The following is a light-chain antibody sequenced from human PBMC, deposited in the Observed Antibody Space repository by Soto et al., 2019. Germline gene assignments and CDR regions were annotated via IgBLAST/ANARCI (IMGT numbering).Light chain of an antibody. CDR3: AAWDDSLSGVV. Sequence: QSVLTQSPSASGTPGLRVTISCSGSSSNIGSKYVYWYQQLPGTAPKLLIYRDNQRRSGVPDRFSGSKSGTSASLAISGLRSEDEADYYCAAWDDSLSGVVFGGGTKLTVL. CDR1: SSNIGSKY. J-gene: IGLJ2*01. V-gene: IGLV1-47*01. CDR2: RDN.